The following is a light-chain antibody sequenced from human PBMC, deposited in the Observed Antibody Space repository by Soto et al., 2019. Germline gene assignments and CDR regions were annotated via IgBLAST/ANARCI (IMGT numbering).Light chain of an antibody. Sequence: QSALTQPASVSGSPGQSITISCTGTSSDVGTYNLVSWYQQHPGKAPKLLISEVDQRPSGVSNRFSGSKSGNRASLTISGLQAEDEADYYCCSYASTITWVFGGGTKLTVL. CDR1: SSDVGTYNL. V-gene: IGLV2-23*02. CDR2: EVD. J-gene: IGLJ3*02. CDR3: CSYASTITWV.